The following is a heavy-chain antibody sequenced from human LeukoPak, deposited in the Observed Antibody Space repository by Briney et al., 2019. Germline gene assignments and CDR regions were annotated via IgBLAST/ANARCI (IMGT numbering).Heavy chain of an antibody. CDR1: GGSFSGSY. Sequence: SETLSLTCAVYGGSFSGSYWSWIRQPPGKGLEWIGEINHSGSTNYNPSLKSRVTISVDTSKNQFSLKLSSVTAADTAVYYCARGAHYDSSGYIYYFDYWGQGTLVTVSS. CDR2: INHSGST. V-gene: IGHV4-34*01. D-gene: IGHD3-22*01. CDR3: ARGAHYDSSGYIYYFDY. J-gene: IGHJ4*02.